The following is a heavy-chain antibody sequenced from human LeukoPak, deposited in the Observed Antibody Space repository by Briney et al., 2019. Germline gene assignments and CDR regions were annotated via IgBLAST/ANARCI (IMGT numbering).Heavy chain of an antibody. J-gene: IGHJ4*02. CDR3: ARDFWSGYIDY. CDR2: VYHSGST. V-gene: IGHV4-59*01. D-gene: IGHD3-3*01. Sequence: SETLSLTCTVSGAPISSDYWNWIRQPPGKGLEWIGHVYHSGSTNYNPSLKSRVTISVDTSKNQFSLKLSSVTAADTAVYYCARDFWSGYIDYWGQGTLVTVSS. CDR1: GAPISSDY.